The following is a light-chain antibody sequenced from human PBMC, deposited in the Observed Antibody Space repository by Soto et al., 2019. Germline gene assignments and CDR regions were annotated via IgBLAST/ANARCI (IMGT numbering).Light chain of an antibody. CDR2: DAS. V-gene: IGKV1-5*01. CDR3: HQYHTYST. Sequence: DIPMTQSPSTLSASVGDKVIITFRASQTISTWVAWYQHKTGKAPTLLIYDASSLESGVPSRFSGGGSGTEFTLTISSLQPDDFATYYCHQYHTYSTFGQGTKVDIK. CDR1: QTISTW. J-gene: IGKJ1*01.